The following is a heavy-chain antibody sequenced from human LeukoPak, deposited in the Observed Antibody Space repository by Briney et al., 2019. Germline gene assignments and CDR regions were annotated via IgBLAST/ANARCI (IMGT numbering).Heavy chain of an antibody. D-gene: IGHD5-24*01. J-gene: IGHJ6*02. CDR1: GGSFSGYY. V-gene: IGHV4-34*01. CDR3: ARDGYPKNYYGMDV. CDR2: INHSGST. Sequence: PSETLSLTCAVYGGSFSGYYWSWIRQPPGKGLEWIGEINHSGSTYYNPSLKSRVTISVDTSKNQFSLKLSSVTAADTAVYYCARDGYPKNYYGMDVWGQGTTVTVSS.